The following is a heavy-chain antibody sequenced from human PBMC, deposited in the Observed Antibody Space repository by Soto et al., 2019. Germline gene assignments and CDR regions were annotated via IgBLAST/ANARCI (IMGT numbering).Heavy chain of an antibody. J-gene: IGHJ4*02. CDR1: GGSISSGGYY. CDR2: IYYSGST. V-gene: IGHV4-31*03. CDR3: ARGVLELQFFDY. Sequence: QVQLQESGPGLVKPSQTLSLTCTVSGGSISSGGYYWSWIRQHPGKGLEWIGYIYYSGSTYYNPSLKSRVTISVDTSKDQFSLKLSSVTAAATAVYYCARGVLELQFFDYWGQGTLVTVSS. D-gene: IGHD1-7*01.